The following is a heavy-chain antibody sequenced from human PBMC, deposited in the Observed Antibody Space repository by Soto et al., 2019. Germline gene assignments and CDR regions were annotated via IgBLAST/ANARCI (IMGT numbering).Heavy chain of an antibody. CDR3: ARSYDILTGYQYYYYYGMDV. V-gene: IGHV4-39*01. Sequence: SETLSLTCTVSGGSISSSSYYWGWIRQPPGKGLEWIGSIYYSGSTYYNPSLKSRVTISVDTSKNQFSLKLSSVTAADTAVYYCARSYDILTGYQYYYYYGMDVWGQGTTVT. CDR2: IYYSGST. D-gene: IGHD3-9*01. J-gene: IGHJ6*02. CDR1: GGSISSSSYY.